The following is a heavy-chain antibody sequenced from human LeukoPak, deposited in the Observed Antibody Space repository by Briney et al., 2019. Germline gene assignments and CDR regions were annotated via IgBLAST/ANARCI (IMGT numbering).Heavy chain of an antibody. V-gene: IGHV3-21*01. J-gene: IGHJ4*02. D-gene: IGHD2-8*01. CDR3: ASRQDIVLGPDY. Sequence: GGSLRLSCAASGFTFSSYSMNWVRQAPGKGLEWVSSISSSSYIYYADSVKGRFTISRDNAKNSLYLQMNSLRAEDTAVYYCASRQDIVLGPDYWGQGTLVTVSS. CDR1: GFTFSSYS. CDR2: ISSSSYI.